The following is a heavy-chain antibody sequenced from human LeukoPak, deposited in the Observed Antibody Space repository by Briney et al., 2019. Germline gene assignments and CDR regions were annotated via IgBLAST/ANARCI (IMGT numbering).Heavy chain of an antibody. J-gene: IGHJ4*02. Sequence: GGSLRLSCAASGFTFSNYAMHWVRQAPGKGLEWVAIISYDGNDKYYTDSVKGRFTISRDKSKNTLYLQMNSLRAEDTAVYYCARDRDTAMGLWGQGTLATVSS. CDR2: ISYDGNDK. CDR1: GFTFSNYA. V-gene: IGHV3-30-3*01. CDR3: ARDRDTAMGL. D-gene: IGHD5-18*01.